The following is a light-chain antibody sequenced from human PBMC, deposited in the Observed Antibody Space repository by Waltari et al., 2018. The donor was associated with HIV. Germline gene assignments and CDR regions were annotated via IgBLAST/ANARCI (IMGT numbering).Light chain of an antibody. V-gene: IGLV7-46*01. Sequence: VVTQEPSLTVSPGGTVTLSCASFSGSVARSHFPYWFQLKPGQAPRTLIYASEKRHPLTPGRFSGSLAGGRAILTLSGALEEDEAEYFCLLSYHGVRFFGGGTRLTV. CDR3: LLSYHGVRF. CDR1: SGSVARSHF. CDR2: ASE. J-gene: IGLJ2*01.